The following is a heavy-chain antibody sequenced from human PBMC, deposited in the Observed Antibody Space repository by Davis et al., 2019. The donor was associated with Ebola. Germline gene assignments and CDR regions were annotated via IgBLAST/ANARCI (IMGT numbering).Heavy chain of an antibody. Sequence: PGGSLRLSCAASGFTFSSYGMHWVRQAPGKGLEWVAVIWYDGSNEYYADSVKGRFTISRDNSKNTLYLQMNSLIFEDTAVYYCARDNTWDPLRAPYYYYYGMDVWGQGTTVTVSS. CDR2: IWYDGSNE. CDR1: GFTFSSYG. D-gene: IGHD1-26*01. J-gene: IGHJ6*02. CDR3: ARDNTWDPLRAPYYYYYGMDV. V-gene: IGHV3-33*01.